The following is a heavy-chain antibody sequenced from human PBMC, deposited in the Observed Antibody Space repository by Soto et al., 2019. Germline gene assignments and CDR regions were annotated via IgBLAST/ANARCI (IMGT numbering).Heavy chain of an antibody. CDR2: XRXSXSXL. J-gene: IGHJ4*02. CDR1: GFTFSSCS. CDR3: AREAAGGAATYDY. V-gene: IGHV3-48*02. D-gene: IGHD6-25*01. Sequence: GGALRVSGAASGFTFSSCSMNWVRQALGKGLEXVPXXRXSXSXLXXXXYXKGRFPSSRENAKNSLYRHMNSLTEEATAVYYCAREAAGGAATYDYWGKGTPVT.